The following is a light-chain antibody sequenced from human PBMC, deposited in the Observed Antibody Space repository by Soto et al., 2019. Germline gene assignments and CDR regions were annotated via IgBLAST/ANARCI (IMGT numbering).Light chain of an antibody. CDR1: SSDVGGYNY. Sequence: QSALTQPRSVSGSPGQSVTISCTGTSSDVGGYNYVSWYQQYSGKAPKVTIYDVSKRPSGVPDRFSGSKSGNTASLTISGLRAEDEADYYCCSYAASNTFVFGTGTKVTVL. V-gene: IGLV2-11*01. CDR3: CSYAASNTFV. J-gene: IGLJ1*01. CDR2: DVS.